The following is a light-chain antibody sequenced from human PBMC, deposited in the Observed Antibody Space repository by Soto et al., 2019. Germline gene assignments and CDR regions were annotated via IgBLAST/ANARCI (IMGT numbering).Light chain of an antibody. J-gene: IGKJ4*01. V-gene: IGKV3-15*01. CDR2: GAS. Sequence: EIVMTQSPATLSVSPGERATLSCRASQSVSSNLAWYQQKPGQAPRLLIYGASTRATGIPARFSGSGSGTEFTLTLRSMQSEDFAVYYCQQYNNWPPLTFGGGTKVDIK. CDR3: QQYNNWPPLT. CDR1: QSVSSN.